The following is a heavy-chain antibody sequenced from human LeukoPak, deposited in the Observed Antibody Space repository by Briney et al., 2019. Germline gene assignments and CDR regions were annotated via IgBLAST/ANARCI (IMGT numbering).Heavy chain of an antibody. Sequence: GWSLRLSWAASGFTLRIYGMHWVRRTPSKGLEGVAFIWSVGSDKYYADSVKGRFTISRDTSRNTLYLQTTSLRAEDTAVYYCARGKLWFGELLIYWGQGTLVTVSS. D-gene: IGHD3-10*01. CDR1: GFTLRIYG. V-gene: IGHV3-33*01. CDR3: ARGKLWFGELLIY. J-gene: IGHJ4*02. CDR2: IWSVGSDK.